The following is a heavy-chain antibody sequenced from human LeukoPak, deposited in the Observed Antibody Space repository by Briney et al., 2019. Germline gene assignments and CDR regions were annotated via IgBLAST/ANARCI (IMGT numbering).Heavy chain of an antibody. CDR2: ITGSGGNT. Sequence: GGSLRLSCAASGFIFSSYSMSWVSQAPGKGLEWVSVITGSGGNTYYADSVKGRFPISKDNSKNTVYLQMSSLRVDDTAVYYCAKAASSSWPSYYYGMDVWGQGTTVTVSS. V-gene: IGHV3-23*01. CDR1: GFIFSSYS. D-gene: IGHD6-13*01. CDR3: AKAASSSWPSYYYGMDV. J-gene: IGHJ6*02.